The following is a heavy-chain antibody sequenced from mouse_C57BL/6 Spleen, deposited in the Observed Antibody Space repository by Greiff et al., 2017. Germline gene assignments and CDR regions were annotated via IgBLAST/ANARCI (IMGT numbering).Heavy chain of an antibody. V-gene: IGHV1-7*01. CDR2: INPSSGYT. D-gene: IGHD2-4*01. CDR3: ARWDDYDDYAMDY. J-gene: IGHJ4*01. Sequence: QVQLQQSGAELAKPGASVKLSCKASGYTFTSYWMHWVKQRPGQGLEWIGYINPSSGYTKYNQKFKDKATFTADKSSSTAYMQLSSLTYEDSAVYYCARWDDYDDYAMDYWGQGTSVTVSS. CDR1: GYTFTSYW.